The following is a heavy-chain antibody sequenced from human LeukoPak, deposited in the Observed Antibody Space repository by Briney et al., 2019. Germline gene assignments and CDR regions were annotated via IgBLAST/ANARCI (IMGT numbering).Heavy chain of an antibody. D-gene: IGHD4-17*01. CDR2: IYYSGST. J-gene: IGHJ4*02. Sequence: SETLSLTCTVSGGSISSYYWSWIRQPPGKGLEWIGYIYYSGSTNYNPSLKSRVTISLDTSKNHVFLKLTSVTAADTAVYYCARGPDYAKLGYWGQGTLVTVSS. CDR3: ARGPDYAKLGY. V-gene: IGHV4-59*12. CDR1: GGSISSYY.